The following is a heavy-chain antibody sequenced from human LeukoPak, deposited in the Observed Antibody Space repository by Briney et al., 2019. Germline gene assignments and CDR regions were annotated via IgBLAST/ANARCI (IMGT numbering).Heavy chain of an antibody. J-gene: IGHJ4*02. CDR2: ISYVGSNK. Sequence: GGSLRLSCAASGFTFSSYGMHWVRQAPGKGLEWVAVISYVGSNKYYADSVKGRFTISRDNSKSTLYLQMNSLRAEDTAVYYCARAGYSSGWYDYWGQGTLVTVSS. V-gene: IGHV3-30*03. D-gene: IGHD6-19*01. CDR3: ARAGYSSGWYDY. CDR1: GFTFSSYG.